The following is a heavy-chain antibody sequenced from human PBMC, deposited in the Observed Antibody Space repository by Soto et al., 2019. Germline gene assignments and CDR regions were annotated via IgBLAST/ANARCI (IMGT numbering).Heavy chain of an antibody. J-gene: IGHJ4*02. CDR2: IYHSGSA. Sequence: SETLSLTCTVSGASISSGNYYWSWIRQHPGKGLEWIGYIYHSGSAYYNPSLKSRVTISVDTSKNEFSLKLNSVTAADTAVYYCARVWTTVTTTDYWGQGTLVTVSS. V-gene: IGHV4-31*03. D-gene: IGHD4-17*01. CDR3: ARVWTTVTTTDY. CDR1: GASISSGNYY.